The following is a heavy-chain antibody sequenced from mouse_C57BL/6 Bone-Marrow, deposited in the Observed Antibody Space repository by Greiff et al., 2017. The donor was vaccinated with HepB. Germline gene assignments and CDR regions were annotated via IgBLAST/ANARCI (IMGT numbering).Heavy chain of an antibody. CDR3: ASRLRLIYNYYAMDY. V-gene: IGHV1-55*01. D-gene: IGHD2-4*01. Sequence: VQLQQPGAELVKPGASVKMSCKASGYTFTSYWITWVKQRPGQGLEWIGDIYPGSGSTNYNEKFKSKATLTVDTSSSTAYMQLSSLTSEDSAVYYCASRLRLIYNYYAMDYWGQGTSVTASS. J-gene: IGHJ4*01. CDR2: IYPGSGST. CDR1: GYTFTSYW.